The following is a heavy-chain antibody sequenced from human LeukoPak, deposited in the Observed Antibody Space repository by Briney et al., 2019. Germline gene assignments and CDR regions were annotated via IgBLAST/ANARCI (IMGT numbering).Heavy chain of an antibody. V-gene: IGHV3-21*04. CDR1: GFTFSSYS. CDR2: ISSSSSYI. D-gene: IGHD4-17*01. Sequence: AGSLRLSCAASGFTFSSYSMNWVRQAPGKGLEWVSSISSSSSYIYYADSVKGRFTISRDNAKNSLYLQMNSLRAEDTAAYHCAKGRNEDGDAALNYWGQGTLVTVSS. J-gene: IGHJ4*02. CDR3: AKGRNEDGDAALNY.